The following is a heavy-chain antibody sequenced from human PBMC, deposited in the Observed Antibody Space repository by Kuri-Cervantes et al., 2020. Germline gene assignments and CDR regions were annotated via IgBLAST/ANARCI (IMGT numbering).Heavy chain of an antibody. J-gene: IGHJ3*02. V-gene: IGHV3-23*01. D-gene: IGHD1-26*01. CDR3: AARPLWELLRRDAFDI. CDR1: RFTFSSYA. Sequence: GGSLRLSCAASRFTFSSYAMSWVRQAPGKGLEWVSSISGSGGTTYYADSVKGRFTISRDNSKNTLYLQMNSLRAEDTAVYYCAARPLWELLRRDAFDIWGQGTMVTVSS. CDR2: ISGSGGTT.